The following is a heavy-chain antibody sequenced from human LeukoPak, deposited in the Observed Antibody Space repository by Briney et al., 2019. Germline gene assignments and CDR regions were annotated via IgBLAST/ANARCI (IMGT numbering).Heavy chain of an antibody. V-gene: IGHV7-4-1*02. J-gene: IGHJ3*02. Sequence: GASVKVSCKASGYTFTSYAMNWVRQAPGQGLEWMGWINTNTGNPTYAQGFTGRFVFSLDTSVSTAYLQISSLKAEDTAVYYCAREIRDYDILTGYSDAFDIWGQGTMVTVSS. CDR1: GYTFTSYA. D-gene: IGHD3-9*01. CDR2: INTNTGNP. CDR3: AREIRDYDILTGYSDAFDI.